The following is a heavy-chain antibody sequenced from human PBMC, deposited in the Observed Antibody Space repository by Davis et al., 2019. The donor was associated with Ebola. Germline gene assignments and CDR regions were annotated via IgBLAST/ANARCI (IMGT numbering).Heavy chain of an antibody. CDR3: ARGWLRAGMDV. V-gene: IGHV6-1*01. CDR1: GDSVSSGG. D-gene: IGHD5-18*01. Sequence: HSQTLSLTCAISGDSVSSGGWNWIRQSPSRGLEWLGRTYYSSKWYYDYAVSVKSRISINPDTSKNQFSLQLNSVTPEDTALYYCARGWLRAGMDVWGEGTTVTVPS. J-gene: IGHJ6*02. CDR2: TYYSSKWYY.